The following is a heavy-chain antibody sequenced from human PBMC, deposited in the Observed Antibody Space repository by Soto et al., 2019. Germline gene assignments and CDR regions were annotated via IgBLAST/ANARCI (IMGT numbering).Heavy chain of an antibody. D-gene: IGHD6-13*01. V-gene: IGHV4-59*01. CDR3: ARVRGHSSSWRYYYYYYGMDV. J-gene: IGHJ6*02. Sequence: SETLSLTCTVSGGSISSYYWSWLRQRPGKGLEWIGYIYYSGSTNYNPSLKSRVTISVDTSKNQFSLKLSSVTAADTAVYYCARVRGHSSSWRYYYYYYGMDVWGQGTTVT. CDR1: GGSISSYY. CDR2: IYYSGST.